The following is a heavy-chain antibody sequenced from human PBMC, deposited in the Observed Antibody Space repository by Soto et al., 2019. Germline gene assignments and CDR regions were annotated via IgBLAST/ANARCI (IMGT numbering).Heavy chain of an antibody. V-gene: IGHV4-31*03. D-gene: IGHD3-3*01. CDR2: IYYSGST. J-gene: IGHJ4*02. CDR3: ARASAFLEWLSNFDY. Sequence: PSETLSLTCTVSGGSISSGGYYWSWIRQHPGKGLEWIGYIYYSGSTYYNPSLKSRVTISVDTSKNQFSLKLSSVTAADTAVYYCARASAFLEWLSNFDYWGQGTLVTVSS. CDR1: GGSISSGGYY.